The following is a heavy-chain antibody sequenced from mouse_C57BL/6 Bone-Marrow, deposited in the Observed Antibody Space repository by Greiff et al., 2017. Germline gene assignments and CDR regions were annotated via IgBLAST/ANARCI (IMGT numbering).Heavy chain of an antibody. CDR2: ISGGGGNT. Sequence: EVMLVESGGGLVKPGGSLKLSCAASGFTFSSYTMSWVRQTPEKRLEWVATISGGGGNTYYPDSVKGRFTISRDNAKNTLYLQMSSLRSEDTALYYCARHHYYGSSYGYFDVWGTGTTVTVSS. V-gene: IGHV5-9*01. CDR3: ARHHYYGSSYGYFDV. CDR1: GFTFSSYT. J-gene: IGHJ1*03. D-gene: IGHD1-1*01.